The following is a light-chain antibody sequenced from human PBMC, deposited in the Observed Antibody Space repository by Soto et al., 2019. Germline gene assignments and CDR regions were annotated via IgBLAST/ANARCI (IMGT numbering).Light chain of an antibody. V-gene: IGLV2-14*01. CDR2: DVS. CDR3: SSFRSSSTPVL. J-gene: IGLJ2*01. CDR1: SSDVGGYNY. Sequence: QSVLTQPASVSGSPGQSITISCTGTSSDVGGYNYVSWYQQHPGKAPKLMIYDVSNRPSGVSNRFSGSKSGNTASLTISGLQAEDEADYYCSSFRSSSTPVLFRGGTKLTVL.